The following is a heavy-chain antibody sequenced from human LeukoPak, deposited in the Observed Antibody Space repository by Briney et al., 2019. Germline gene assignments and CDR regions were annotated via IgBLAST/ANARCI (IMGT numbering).Heavy chain of an antibody. Sequence: GGSLRLSCAASGFTFSSYAMSWVRQAPGKELEWVSAISGSGGSTYYADSVKGRFTISRDNSKNTLYLQMNSLRAEDTAVYYCAKGYSFGYGSSAWGQGTLVTVSS. CDR3: AKGYSFGYGSSA. J-gene: IGHJ4*02. CDR2: ISGSGGST. V-gene: IGHV3-23*01. D-gene: IGHD5-18*01. CDR1: GFTFSSYA.